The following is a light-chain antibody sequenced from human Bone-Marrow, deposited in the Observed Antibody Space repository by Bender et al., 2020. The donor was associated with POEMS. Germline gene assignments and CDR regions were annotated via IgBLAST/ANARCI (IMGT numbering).Light chain of an antibody. J-gene: IGLJ2*01. V-gene: IGLV2-23*03. CDR3: CSYAGSSTFPV. CDR2: EGS. CDR1: SSDVGSYNL. Sequence: QSALTQPRSVSGSPGQSITISCTGTSSDVGSYNLVSWYQQHPGKAPKLMIYEGSKRPSGVSNRFSGSKSGNTASLTISGLQAEDEADYYCCSYAGSSTFPVFGGGTKLTVL.